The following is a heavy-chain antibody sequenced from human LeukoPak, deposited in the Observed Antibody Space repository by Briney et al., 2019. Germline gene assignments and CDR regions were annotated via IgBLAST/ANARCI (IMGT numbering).Heavy chain of an antibody. D-gene: IGHD3-3*01. CDR1: GYTFTNYY. V-gene: IGHV1-2*02. Sequence: ASVKVSCKASGYTFTNYYIHWVRQAAGQGLEWMGWINSNRGGTNYAQKFQGRVTMTRDTSISTAYMELRSVRSDDTAVYYCARDHGGDAFDIWGPGTMVTVSS. CDR3: ARDHGGDAFDI. J-gene: IGHJ3*02. CDR2: INSNRGGT.